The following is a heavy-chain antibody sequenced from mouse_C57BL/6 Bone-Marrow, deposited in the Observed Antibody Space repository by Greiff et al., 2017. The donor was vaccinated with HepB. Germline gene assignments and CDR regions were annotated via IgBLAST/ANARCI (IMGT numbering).Heavy chain of an antibody. Sequence: EVKVVESGGGLVQPGESLKLSCESNEYEFPSHDMSWVRKTPEKRLEWVAAINSDGGSTYYPDTMERLFTISRDNTNKTLYLQMSSLRSEDTAFYYCARRRIYDGYQAWFAYWGKGTLVTVSA. D-gene: IGHD2-3*01. V-gene: IGHV5-2*01. CDR2: INSDGGST. J-gene: IGHJ3*01. CDR3: ARRRIYDGYQAWFAY. CDR1: EYEFPSHD.